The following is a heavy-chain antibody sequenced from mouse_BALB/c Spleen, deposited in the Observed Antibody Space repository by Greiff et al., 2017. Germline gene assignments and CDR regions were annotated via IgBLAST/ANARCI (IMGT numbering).Heavy chain of an antibody. CDR2: IYPGNVNT. D-gene: IGHD2-4*01. Sequence: QVQLQQSGPELVKPGASVRISCKASGYTFTSYYIHWVKQRPGQGLEWIGLIYPGNVNTKYNEKFKGKATLTADKSSSTAYMQLSSLTSEDSAVYFCARIYDYDGPFAYWGQGTLVTVSA. V-gene: IGHV1S56*01. J-gene: IGHJ3*01. CDR1: GYTFTSYY. CDR3: ARIYDYDGPFAY.